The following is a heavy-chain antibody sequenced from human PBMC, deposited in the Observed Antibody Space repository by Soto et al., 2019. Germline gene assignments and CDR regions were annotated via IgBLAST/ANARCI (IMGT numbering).Heavy chain of an antibody. CDR3: TRANWYSEY. V-gene: IGHV4-59*11. CDR1: GGSISNHY. CDR2: IYYNGNT. D-gene: IGHD7-27*01. Sequence: QVQLQESGPGLVKPSETLSLTCTVSGGSISNHYWSWIRQPPGKGLEWIGYIYYNGNTNYNPPLKRRVTMSVDTSKNQISLQLSSVTAADTAVYYCTRANWYSEYWGQGTLVTVSS. J-gene: IGHJ4*02.